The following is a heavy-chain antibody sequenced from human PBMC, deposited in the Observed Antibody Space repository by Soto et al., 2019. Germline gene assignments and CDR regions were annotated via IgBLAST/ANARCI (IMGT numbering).Heavy chain of an antibody. CDR2: IKSKTDGGTT. CDR1: GFTFSNAW. J-gene: IGHJ6*02. CDR3: TTAPRMSVLMVYAGYYYYGMDV. V-gene: IGHV3-15*07. D-gene: IGHD2-8*01. Sequence: GGSLRLSCAASGFTFSNAWMNWVRQAPGKGLEWVGRIKSKTDGGTTDYAATVKGRFTISRDDSKNTLYLQMNSLKTEDTAVYYCTTAPRMSVLMVYAGYYYYGMDVWGQGTTVTVSS.